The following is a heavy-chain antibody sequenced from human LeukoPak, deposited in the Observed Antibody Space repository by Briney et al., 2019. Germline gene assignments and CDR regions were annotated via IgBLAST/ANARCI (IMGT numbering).Heavy chain of an antibody. V-gene: IGHV4-59*08. CDR3: ARSGGRGPYNWFDP. Sequence: SETLSLTCTVSGGSISSYYWGWIRQPPGKGLEWIGYIYYSGSTNYNPSLKSRVTISVDTSKNQFSLKLSSVTAADTAVYYCARSGGRGPYNWFDPWGQGTLVTVSS. J-gene: IGHJ5*02. D-gene: IGHD3-10*01. CDR2: IYYSGST. CDR1: GGSISSYY.